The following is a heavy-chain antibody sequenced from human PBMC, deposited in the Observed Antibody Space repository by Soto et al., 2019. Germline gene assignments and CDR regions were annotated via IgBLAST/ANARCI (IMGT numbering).Heavy chain of an antibody. CDR1: GYTLTELS. V-gene: IGHV1-24*01. J-gene: IGHJ6*02. Sequence: ASVKVSSKVSGYTLTELSMHWVRQAPGKGLEWMGGFDPEDGETIYAQKFQGRVTMTEDTSTDTAYMELSSLRSEDTAVYYCATDPYAVARDSSGYYKDVWGQWTTATVS. CDR3: ATDPYAVARDSSGYYKDV. D-gene: IGHD3-22*01. CDR2: FDPEDGET.